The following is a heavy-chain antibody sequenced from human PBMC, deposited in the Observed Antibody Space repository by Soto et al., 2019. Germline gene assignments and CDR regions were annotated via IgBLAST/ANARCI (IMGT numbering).Heavy chain of an antibody. CDR3: ARDPGGGFDP. CDR1: GFTFSSYG. D-gene: IGHD3-10*01. V-gene: IGHV3-33*01. J-gene: IGHJ5*02. Sequence: QVQLVESGGGVVQPGRSLRLSCAASGFTFSSYGMHWVRQAPGKGLEWVAVIWYDGSNKYYADSVKCRFTISRDNSKNTLYLQMNSLRAEDTAVYYCARDPGGGFDPWGKGTLVTVSS. CDR2: IWYDGSNK.